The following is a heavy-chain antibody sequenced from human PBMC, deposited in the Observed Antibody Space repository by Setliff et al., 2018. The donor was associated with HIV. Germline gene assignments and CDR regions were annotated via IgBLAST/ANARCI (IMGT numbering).Heavy chain of an antibody. V-gene: IGHV4-59*08. D-gene: IGHD3-22*01. CDR1: GGSISSYY. Sequence: SETLSLTCTVSGGSISSYYWSWIRQPPGKGLEWIGYIYYSGSTNYNPSLKSRVTISVDTSKNQFSLKLNSVTATDTALYYCVRAKFYYDSSGFFPLPAAFDFWGQGTMVTVSS. CDR3: VRAKFYYDSSGFFPLPAAFDF. CDR2: IYYSGST. J-gene: IGHJ3*01.